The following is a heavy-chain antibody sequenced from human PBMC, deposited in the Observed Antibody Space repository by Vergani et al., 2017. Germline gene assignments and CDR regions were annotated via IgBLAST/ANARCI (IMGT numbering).Heavy chain of an antibody. CDR3: AKDSGLLLWFGEFDY. CDR2: ISYDGSNK. V-gene: IGHV3-30*18. CDR1: GFTFSSYG. D-gene: IGHD3-10*01. J-gene: IGHJ4*02. Sequence: QVQLVESGGGVVQPGRSLRLSCAASGFTFSSYGMHWVRQAPGKGLEWVAVISYDGSNKYYADSVKGRFTISRDNSKNTLYLQMNSLRAEDTAVYYCAKDSGLLLWFGEFDYWGQGTLVTVSS.